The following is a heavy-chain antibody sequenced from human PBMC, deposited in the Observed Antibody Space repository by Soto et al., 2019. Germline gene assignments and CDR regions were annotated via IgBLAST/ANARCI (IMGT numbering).Heavy chain of an antibody. J-gene: IGHJ3*02. Sequence: QVQLVQSGTEVKKPGASVKVSCKASGYSFPSHGISWVRQAPGQGLEWMGWNNPYNGNTNYAQKFQGRVTMTTDTSTSTAYMELTSLRSDDTAVYYFARDPPRGRDTDAFDMWGQGTMVTVSS. CDR1: GYSFPSHG. CDR2: NNPYNGNT. D-gene: IGHD1-26*01. V-gene: IGHV1-18*01. CDR3: ARDPPRGRDTDAFDM.